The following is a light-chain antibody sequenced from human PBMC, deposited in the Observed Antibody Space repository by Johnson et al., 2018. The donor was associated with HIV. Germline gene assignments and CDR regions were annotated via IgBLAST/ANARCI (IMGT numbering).Light chain of an antibody. J-gene: IGLJ1*01. CDR3: GTWDNSLSSYV. V-gene: IGLV1-51*02. Sequence: QSVLTQPPSVSAAPGQKVTISCSGSSSNIENNYVSWYQQLPGTAPKLLIYEDNRRPSGTPDRFSGSKSGTSATLGITGLQTGDDADYYCGTWDNSLSSYVFGTGAKVTVL. CDR1: SSNIENNY. CDR2: EDN.